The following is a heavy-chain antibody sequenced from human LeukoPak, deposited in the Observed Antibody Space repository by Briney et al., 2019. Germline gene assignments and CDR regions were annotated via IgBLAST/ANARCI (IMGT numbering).Heavy chain of an antibody. J-gene: IGHJ5*02. D-gene: IGHD6-13*01. CDR1: GGSISSSSYY. V-gene: IGHV4-39*07. CDR3: ARVSSSCWFDP. Sequence: SETLSLTCTVSGGSISSSSYYWGWIRQPPGKGLEWIGSIYYSGSTYYNPSLKSRVTISVDTSKNQFSLKLSSVTAADTAVYYCARVSSSCWFDPWGQGTLVTVSS. CDR2: IYYSGST.